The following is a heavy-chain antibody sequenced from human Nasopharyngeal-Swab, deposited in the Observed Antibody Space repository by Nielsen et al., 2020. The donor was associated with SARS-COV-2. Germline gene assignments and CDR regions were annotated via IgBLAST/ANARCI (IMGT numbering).Heavy chain of an antibody. Sequence: SETLSLTCTVSGGSISSSSYYWGWIRQPPGKGLEWIGSIYYSGSTYYNPSLKSRVTISVDTSKNQFSLKLSSVTAADTAVYYCARGGYSSGWVVYWGQGTLVTVPS. CDR2: IYYSGST. D-gene: IGHD6-19*01. J-gene: IGHJ4*02. V-gene: IGHV4-39*01. CDR3: ARGGYSSGWVVY. CDR1: GGSISSSSYY.